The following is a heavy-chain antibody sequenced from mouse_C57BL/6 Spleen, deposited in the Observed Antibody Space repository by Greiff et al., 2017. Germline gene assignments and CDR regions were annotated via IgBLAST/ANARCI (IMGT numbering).Heavy chain of an antibody. D-gene: IGHD1-1*01. J-gene: IGHJ4*01. V-gene: IGHV1-82*01. Sequence: QVQLQQSGPELVKPGASVTISCKASGYAFSSSWMNWVKQRPGKGLEWIGRIYPGDGDTNYNGKFKGKATLTADKSSSTAYMQLSSLTSEDSAVYFCARDGYIFAVVNAMDYWGQGTSVTVSS. CDR1: GYAFSSSW. CDR2: IYPGDGDT. CDR3: ARDGYIFAVVNAMDY.